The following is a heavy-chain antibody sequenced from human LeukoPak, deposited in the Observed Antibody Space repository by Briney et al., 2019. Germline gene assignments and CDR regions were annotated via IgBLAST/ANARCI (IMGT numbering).Heavy chain of an antibody. D-gene: IGHD5-12*01. J-gene: IGHJ4*02. CDR2: ISSYNGNT. CDR3: ARGRGSTSRY. CDR1: DYTFTSCG. V-gene: IGHV1-18*01. Sequence: GASVKVSCKASDYTFTSCGIRWVRQAPGQGLEWMGWISSYNGNTNYAQNLQGRVTMTTDTSTSTAYMELRSLRSDDTAVYYCARGRGSTSRYWGQGTLVTVSS.